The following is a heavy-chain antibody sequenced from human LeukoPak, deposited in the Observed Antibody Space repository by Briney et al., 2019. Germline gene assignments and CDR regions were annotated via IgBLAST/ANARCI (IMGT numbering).Heavy chain of an antibody. CDR3: ARTIVVVPAATRAFDI. CDR2: INHSGST. D-gene: IGHD2-2*01. Sequence: PSETLSLTCAVYGGSFSGYYWSWIRQPPGKGLEWIGEINHSGSTNYNPSLKSRVTISVDTSKNQFSLKLSSATAADTAVYYCARTIVVVPAATRAFDIWGQGTMVTVSS. CDR1: GGSFSGYY. J-gene: IGHJ3*02. V-gene: IGHV4-34*01.